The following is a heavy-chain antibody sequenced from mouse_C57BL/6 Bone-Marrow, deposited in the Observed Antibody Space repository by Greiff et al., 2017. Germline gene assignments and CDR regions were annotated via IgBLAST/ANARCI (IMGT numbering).Heavy chain of an antibody. V-gene: IGHV1-81*01. J-gene: IGHJ2*01. D-gene: IGHD1-1*01. CDR3: ARAPIYYYGSSYGYFDY. CDR2: IYPRSGNT. CDR1: GYTFTSYG. Sequence: QVQLKQSGAELARPGASVKLSCKASGYTFTSYGISWVKQRTGQGLEWIGEIYPRSGNTYYNEKFKGKATLTADKSSSTAYMELRSLTSEASAVYFCARAPIYYYGSSYGYFDYWGQGTTLTVSS.